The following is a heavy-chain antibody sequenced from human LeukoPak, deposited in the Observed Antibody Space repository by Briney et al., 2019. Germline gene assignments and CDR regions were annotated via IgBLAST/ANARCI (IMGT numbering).Heavy chain of an antibody. CDR2: ISTSGRTI. D-gene: IGHD6-13*01. CDR1: GFTFSNAW. Sequence: GSLRLSCAASGFTFSNAWMNWVRQAPGKGLEWISDISTSGRTIYYANSVKGRFTISRDNAKNSLYLQMNSLRAEDTAVYYCTYWAGTADGFNGPFDFWGQGTLVTVSS. J-gene: IGHJ4*02. V-gene: IGHV3-48*01. CDR3: TYWAGTADGFNGPFDF.